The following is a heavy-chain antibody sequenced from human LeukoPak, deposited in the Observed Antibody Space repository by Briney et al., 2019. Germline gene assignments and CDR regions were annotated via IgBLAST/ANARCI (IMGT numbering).Heavy chain of an antibody. D-gene: IGHD3-22*01. CDR3: ARGVEPPTYYYDSSGYSYYFDY. J-gene: IGHJ4*02. CDR2: INHSGST. CDR1: GGSFSGYY. V-gene: IGHV4-34*01. Sequence: SETLSLTCAVYGGSFSGYYWSWIRQPPGKGLEWIGEINHSGSTNYNPSLKSRVTISVDTSKNQFSLKLSSVTAADTAVYYCARGVEPPTYYYDSSGYSYYFDYWGQGTLVTVSS.